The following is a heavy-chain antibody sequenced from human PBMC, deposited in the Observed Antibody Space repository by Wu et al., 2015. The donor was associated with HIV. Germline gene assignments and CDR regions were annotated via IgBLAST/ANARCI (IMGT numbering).Heavy chain of an antibody. CDR2: IIPIFGSA. Sequence: QVQLVQSGAEVKKPGSSVKVSCKTSGGTFSSYAISWVRQAPGQGLEWMGGIIPIFGSANYAQKFQGRVTITADESTSTASMELSNLRSEDTAVYYCAVDSSGYYRLYYWGQGTLVTVSS. D-gene: IGHD3-22*01. CDR3: AVDSSGYYRLYY. CDR1: GGTFSSYA. J-gene: IGHJ4*02. V-gene: IGHV1-69*12.